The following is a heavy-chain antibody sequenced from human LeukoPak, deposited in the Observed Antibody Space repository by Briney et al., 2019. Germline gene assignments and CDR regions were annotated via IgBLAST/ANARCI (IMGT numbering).Heavy chain of an antibody. CDR3: GTGGGYSP. CDR1: GFTFSSYG. J-gene: IGHJ5*02. CDR2: IWYDGSNK. D-gene: IGHD5-24*01. Sequence: GGSLRLSCAASGFTFSSYGMHWVRQAPGKGLEWVAVIWYDGSNKYYADSVKGRFTVSRDNAKNSLYLQMNSLRAEDTAVYYCGTGGGYSPWGQGTLVTVSS. V-gene: IGHV3-33*03.